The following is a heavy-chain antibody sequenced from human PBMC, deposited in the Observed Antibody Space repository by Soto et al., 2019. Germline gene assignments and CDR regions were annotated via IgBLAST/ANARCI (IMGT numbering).Heavy chain of an antibody. V-gene: IGHV1-69*06. CDR3: ARDPVDLFGYLDV. D-gene: IGHD2-21*01. J-gene: IGHJ6*02. Sequence: QEELVQSGAEVKKPGSSVNVSCRTSEGTFASYSITWLRQAPGQRLEWMGEIIPLMRTVTYAQKFQDRVTITGDRATSTVYMALSSLRSDDTAVYYCARDPVDLFGYLDVWGQGTPVTVSS. CDR1: EGTFASYS. CDR2: IIPLMRTV.